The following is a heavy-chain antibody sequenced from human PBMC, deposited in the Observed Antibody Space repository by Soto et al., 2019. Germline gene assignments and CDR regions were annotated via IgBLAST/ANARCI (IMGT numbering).Heavy chain of an antibody. J-gene: IGHJ4*02. CDR2: IKQDGSEK. CDR3: AREGGGGTIFDY. Sequence: VGSLRLSCASSVFTFSSYWMSCVRQAPGKGLEWVANIKQDGSEKYYVDSVKGRFTISRDNAKNSLYLQMNSLRAEDTAVYYCAREGGGGTIFDYGGQGTRVTVS. V-gene: IGHV3-7*03. D-gene: IGHD2-15*01. CDR1: VFTFSSYW.